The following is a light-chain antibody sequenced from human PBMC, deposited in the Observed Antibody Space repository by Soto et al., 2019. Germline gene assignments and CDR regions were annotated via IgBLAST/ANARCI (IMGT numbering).Light chain of an antibody. CDR3: AAWDDSLSGHEL. CDR1: NSNIGKNY. Sequence: QSVLTQPPSASGTPGQRVTISCSGSNSNIGKNYVYWYRQLPGTAPKLLIYRNNQRPSGVPDRFSGSKSGTSASLAISGLRSEDEADYDCAAWDDSLSGHELFGGGTKLTVL. V-gene: IGLV1-47*01. CDR2: RNN. J-gene: IGLJ2*01.